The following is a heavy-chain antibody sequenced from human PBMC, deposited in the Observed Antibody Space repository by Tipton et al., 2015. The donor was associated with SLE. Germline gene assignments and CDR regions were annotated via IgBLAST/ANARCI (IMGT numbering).Heavy chain of an antibody. CDR1: GDSISGDSYS. CDR3: ARTYPDSYDSFHI. Sequence: TLSLTCTVSGDSISGDSYSWCWIRQPAGKGLEWIGRVYISGITNYNPSPKSRVTISVDTSKNQFSLRLRSVTAADTAVYYCARTYPDSYDSFHIWGQGTMVTVSS. CDR2: VYISGIT. D-gene: IGHD5-18*01. V-gene: IGHV4-61*02. J-gene: IGHJ3*02.